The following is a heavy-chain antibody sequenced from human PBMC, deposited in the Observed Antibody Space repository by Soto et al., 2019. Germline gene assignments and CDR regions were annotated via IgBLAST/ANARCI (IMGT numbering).Heavy chain of an antibody. J-gene: IGHJ4*02. CDR2: IYHSGTT. D-gene: IGHD3-16*01. CDR3: ARAIGGIYFAY. V-gene: IGHV4-30-2*01. CDR1: GGSISSGGHS. Sequence: SETLCLTWSVSGGSISSGGHSWSWIRQPPGKTLEWIGYIYHSGTTYYNPSLKSRVTISVDRSKNQFSLKLSSVTAADTAVYFCARAIGGIYFAYWGQGTLVTVSS.